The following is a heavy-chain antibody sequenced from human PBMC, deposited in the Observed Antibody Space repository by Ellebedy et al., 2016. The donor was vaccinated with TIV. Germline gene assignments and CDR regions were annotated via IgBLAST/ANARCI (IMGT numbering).Heavy chain of an antibody. Sequence: GGSLRLSXAASGFTFSSYSMNWVRQAPGKGLGWVSSISSSSSYIYYADSVKGRFTISRDNAKNSLYLQMNSLRAEDTAVYYCARDDRRFLEWNGMDVWGQGTTVTVSS. CDR1: GFTFSSYS. CDR3: ARDDRRFLEWNGMDV. V-gene: IGHV3-21*01. D-gene: IGHD3-3*01. J-gene: IGHJ6*02. CDR2: ISSSSSYI.